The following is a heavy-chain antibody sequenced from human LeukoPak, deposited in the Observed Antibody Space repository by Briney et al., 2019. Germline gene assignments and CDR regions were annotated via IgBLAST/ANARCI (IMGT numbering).Heavy chain of an antibody. D-gene: IGHD6-25*01. V-gene: IGHV3-53*01. CDR1: GFTVSSNY. CDR2: IYSGGST. Sequence: GGSLRLSCAASGFTVSSNYMSWVRQAPGKGLEWVSVIYSGGSTYYADSVKGRFTISRDNAKNLLYLQMNSLRADDTAVYYCARFAAGGSYYYYMDVWGKGTTVTVSS. J-gene: IGHJ6*03. CDR3: ARFAAGGSYYYYMDV.